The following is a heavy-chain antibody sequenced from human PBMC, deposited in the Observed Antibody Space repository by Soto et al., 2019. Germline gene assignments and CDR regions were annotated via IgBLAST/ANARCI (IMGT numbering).Heavy chain of an antibody. Sequence: ASVKVSCKASSYTFSSYSISWVRQAPGQGLEWMGWISAYNGNTKYAQKLQGRVTMTTDTSTSTAYMELRSLRSDDTAVYYSARDSIRLELLLFDYWGQGTLVTVSS. CDR2: ISAYNGNT. CDR3: ARDSIRLELLLFDY. J-gene: IGHJ4*02. CDR1: SYTFSSYS. D-gene: IGHD2-15*01. V-gene: IGHV1-18*01.